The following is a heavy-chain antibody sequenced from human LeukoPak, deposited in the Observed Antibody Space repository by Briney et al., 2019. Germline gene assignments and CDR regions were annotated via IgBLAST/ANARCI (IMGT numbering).Heavy chain of an antibody. CDR3: ARGPYSYDSSGAFDI. Sequence: SETLSLTCTVSGGSVSDYYWSWIRQSPGKGLEWIGYIYYTGSSSYNPSLRSRVTISADTSKNQFSLKLSSVTAADTAVYFCARGPYSYDSSGAFDIWGQGTMVTVSS. D-gene: IGHD3-22*01. J-gene: IGHJ3*02. CDR2: IYYTGSS. V-gene: IGHV4-59*08. CDR1: GGSVSDYY.